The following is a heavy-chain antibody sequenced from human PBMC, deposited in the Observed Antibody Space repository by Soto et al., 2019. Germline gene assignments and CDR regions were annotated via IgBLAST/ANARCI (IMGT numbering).Heavy chain of an antibody. CDR2: ISPYNGDT. J-gene: IGHJ4*02. Sequence: QVQLVQSGAEVKRPGASLKVSCKASGYTFTTYGFNWVRQAPGQGLEWMGWISPYNGDTNYAQNFQGRVTLTTDTSTSTACMELRSLTSDDTAVYYCARTPRAQMIVLEAATRFDYWGQGTLVTVSS. CDR1: GYTFTTYG. CDR3: ARTPRAQMIVLEAATRFDY. V-gene: IGHV1-18*04. D-gene: IGHD2-15*01.